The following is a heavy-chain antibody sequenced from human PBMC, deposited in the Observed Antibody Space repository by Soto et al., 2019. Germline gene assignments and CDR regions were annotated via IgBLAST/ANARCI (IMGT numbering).Heavy chain of an antibody. V-gene: IGHV1-18*01. Sequence: QVQLVQSRGEVKKPGASVKVSCKTSGHSFTTYGISWVRQAPGQGLEWMGWISGYNGNTNYAQKLKGRLTMTTDTSTSTAYMELRRLTSDDTAVYYCAREGPAPYYYYGMDVWGQGSTVTVSS. CDR2: ISGYNGNT. J-gene: IGHJ6*02. CDR3: AREGPAPYYYYGMDV. CDR1: GHSFTTYG.